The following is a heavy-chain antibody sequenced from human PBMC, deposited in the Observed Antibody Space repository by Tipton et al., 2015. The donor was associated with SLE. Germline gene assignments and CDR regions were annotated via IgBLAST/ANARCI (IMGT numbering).Heavy chain of an antibody. CDR1: GFTFSHYA. V-gene: IGHV3-48*01. Sequence: SLRLSCAASGFTFSHYAMTWLRQAPGKGLEWVSYISGSGGTRYYADSVKGRFTISRDNAKKSLYLQMNSLRAEDTAVYYCGASYFDYWGQGTLVTVSS. CDR2: ISGSGGTR. J-gene: IGHJ4*02. CDR3: GASYFDY.